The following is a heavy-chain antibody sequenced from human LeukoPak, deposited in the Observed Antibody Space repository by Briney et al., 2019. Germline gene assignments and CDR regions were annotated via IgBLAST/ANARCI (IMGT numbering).Heavy chain of an antibody. CDR3: TSPYYYDSSGYRI. D-gene: IGHD3-22*01. CDR2: IRSKANNYAT. Sequence: GGSLRLSCAASGFTFSGSAMHWVRQASGKGLEWVGRIRSKANNYATAYAASVKGRFTISRDDSKNTAYLQMNSLKTEDTAVYYCTSPYYYDSSGYRIWGQGTMVTVSS. CDR1: GFTFSGSA. V-gene: IGHV3-73*01. J-gene: IGHJ3*02.